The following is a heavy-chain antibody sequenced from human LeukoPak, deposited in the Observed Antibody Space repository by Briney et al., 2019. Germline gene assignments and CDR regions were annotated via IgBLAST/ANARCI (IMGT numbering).Heavy chain of an antibody. V-gene: IGHV1-69*05. CDR1: GGTFSSYA. J-gene: IGHJ4*02. D-gene: IGHD3-10*01. CDR3: ARGFGPGAPFDY. CDR2: IIPIFGTA. Sequence: SVKVSCKASGGTFSSYAISWVRQAPGQGLEWMGGIIPIFGTANYAQKFQGRVTITTDESTSTAYMELSSLRSEDTAAYYCARGFGPGAPFDYWGQGTLVTVSS.